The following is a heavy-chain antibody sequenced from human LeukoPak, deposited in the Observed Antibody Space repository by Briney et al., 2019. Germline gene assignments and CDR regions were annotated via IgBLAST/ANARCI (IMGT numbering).Heavy chain of an antibody. CDR1: GITFSTYA. Sequence: GGSLRLSCAASGITFSTYAMSWVRLAPGKGLEWVSLISGDGVSTFYADSVKGRFSISRDNSKNSLYLEMNSLRTEDAAMYYCAKESGKFDYWGQGTLVAVSS. CDR2: ISGDGVST. J-gene: IGHJ4*02. CDR3: AKESGKFDY. V-gene: IGHV3-43*02.